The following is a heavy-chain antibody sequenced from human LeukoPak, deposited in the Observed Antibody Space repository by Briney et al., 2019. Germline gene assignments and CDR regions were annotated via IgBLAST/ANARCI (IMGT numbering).Heavy chain of an antibody. D-gene: IGHD1-26*01. CDR3: ASGGIYYGAAFDF. CDR2: INWNGGST. Sequence: PGGSLRLSCAASGFTFRSYSMNWVRQAPGKGLEWVSGINWNGGSTGYADSVKGRFTISRDNAKNSLYLQMNSLRAEDTALYYCASGGIYYGAAFDFWGQGTLVTVSS. CDR1: GFTFRSYS. V-gene: IGHV3-20*04. J-gene: IGHJ4*02.